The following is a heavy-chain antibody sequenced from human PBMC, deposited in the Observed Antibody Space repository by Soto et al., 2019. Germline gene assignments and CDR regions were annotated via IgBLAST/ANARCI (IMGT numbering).Heavy chain of an antibody. Sequence: KTSETLSLTCAVYGGSFSGYYWSWIRQPPGKGLEWIGEINHSGSTNYNPSLKSRVTISVDTSKNQFSLKLSSVTAADTAVYYCARGRNYYGSGSYFSWFDPWGQGTLVTAPQ. CDR1: GGSFSGYY. CDR2: INHSGST. J-gene: IGHJ5*02. V-gene: IGHV4-34*01. D-gene: IGHD3-10*01. CDR3: ARGRNYYGSGSYFSWFDP.